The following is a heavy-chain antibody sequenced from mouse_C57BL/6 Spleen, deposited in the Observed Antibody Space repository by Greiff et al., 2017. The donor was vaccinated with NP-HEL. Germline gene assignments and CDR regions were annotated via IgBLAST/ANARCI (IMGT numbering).Heavy chain of an antibody. J-gene: IGHJ1*03. D-gene: IGHD2-5*01. Sequence: QVQLQQSGTELVKPGASVKLSCKASGYTFTSYWMHWVKQRPGQGLEWIGNINPSNGGTNYNEKFKSKATLTVDKSSSTAYMQLSSLTSEDSAVYYCARGRSNYAWYFDVWGTGTTVTVSS. CDR3: ARGRSNYAWYFDV. CDR1: GYTFTSYW. V-gene: IGHV1-53*01. CDR2: INPSNGGT.